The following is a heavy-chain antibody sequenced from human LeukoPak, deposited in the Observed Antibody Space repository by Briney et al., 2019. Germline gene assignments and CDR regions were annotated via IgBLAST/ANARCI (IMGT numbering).Heavy chain of an antibody. CDR2: INTDGSIT. V-gene: IGHV3-74*01. CDR1: GFTFSNYW. Sequence: AGSLTLSCAASGFTFSNYWMLWVRQGPGKGLVWVSNINTDGSITNYADSVKGRFSISRDNAKNTLYLQMNSLRAEDTAVYYCGRDNNYKVDVWGKGTTVTVSS. D-gene: IGHD5-24*01. CDR3: GRDNNYKVDV. J-gene: IGHJ6*04.